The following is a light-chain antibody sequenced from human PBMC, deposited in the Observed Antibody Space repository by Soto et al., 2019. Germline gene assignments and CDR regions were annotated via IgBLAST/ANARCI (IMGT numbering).Light chain of an antibody. CDR1: QSVEYQSNNKKF. V-gene: IGKV4-1*01. CDR2: WGS. Sequence: DIVMTQFPDSLAVSLGERVTISCMSSQSVEYQSNNKKFLAWYQQRPGHPPKLLISWGSTRESGVPERFSGSGSGTDFTLTIASLQPEDVAVYYCQQYYSTPVTFGGGTKVEIK. J-gene: IGKJ4*02. CDR3: QQYYSTPVT.